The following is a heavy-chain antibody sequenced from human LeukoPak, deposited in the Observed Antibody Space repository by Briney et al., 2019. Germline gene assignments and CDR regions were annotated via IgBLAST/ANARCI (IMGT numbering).Heavy chain of an antibody. V-gene: IGHV3-7*01. J-gene: IGHJ4*02. CDR1: VLIFSDYW. Sequence: PGGALRLSRAPSVLIFSDYWMNWVRQAPRKGGEWVANIKQDGSEQHYVDSVRGRFTISRDNAKNSLYLQMNSLRVEDTAVYYCARDGFVGAADYWGQGTLVTVSS. CDR2: IKQDGSEQ. D-gene: IGHD6-13*01. CDR3: ARDGFVGAADY.